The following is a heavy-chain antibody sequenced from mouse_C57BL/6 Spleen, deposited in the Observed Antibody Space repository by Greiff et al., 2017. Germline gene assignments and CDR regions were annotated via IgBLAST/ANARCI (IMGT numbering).Heavy chain of an antibody. CDR1: GYTFTSYW. CDR2: IYPGSGST. CDR3: ARGGGSSSAWFAY. V-gene: IGHV1-55*01. J-gene: IGHJ3*01. D-gene: IGHD1-1*01. Sequence: QVQLQQPGAELVKPGASVKMSCKASGYTFTSYWITWVKQRPGQGLEWIGDIYPGSGSTNYNEKFKSKATLTVDTSSSTAYMQLSSLTSEDSAVYYCARGGGSSSAWFAYWGKGTLVTVSA.